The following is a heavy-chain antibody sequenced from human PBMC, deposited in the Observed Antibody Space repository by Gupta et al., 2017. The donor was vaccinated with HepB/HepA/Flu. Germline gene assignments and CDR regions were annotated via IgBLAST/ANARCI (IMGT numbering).Heavy chain of an antibody. J-gene: IGHJ6*03. CDR1: GFIFSRFA. V-gene: IGHV3-23*01. CDR3: AKGTTGYYYYYRDV. D-gene: IGHD1-7*01. Sequence: EVQLLESGGGVVQAGGALRLSCAAPGFIFSRFAMGWVRQAPGKGLGWCAAIRGSGRSTYYADSVKGRFTISRDNPKNTLYLQMNSLRAEDTAVYYCAKGTTGYYYYYRDVWGNGTTVTVSS. CDR2: IRGSGRST.